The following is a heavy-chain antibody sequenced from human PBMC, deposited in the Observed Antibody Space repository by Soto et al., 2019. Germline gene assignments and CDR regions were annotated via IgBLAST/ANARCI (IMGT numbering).Heavy chain of an antibody. CDR3: ARDRYGDYETAFDP. Sequence: GASVKVSCKASGYTFTSYGISWVRQAPGQGLEWMGWISAYNGNTNYAQKLQGRVTMTTDTSTSTAYMELRSLRSDDTAVYYCARDRYGDYETAFDPWGQGTLVTVSS. J-gene: IGHJ5*02. D-gene: IGHD4-17*01. CDR1: GYTFTSYG. CDR2: ISAYNGNT. V-gene: IGHV1-18*01.